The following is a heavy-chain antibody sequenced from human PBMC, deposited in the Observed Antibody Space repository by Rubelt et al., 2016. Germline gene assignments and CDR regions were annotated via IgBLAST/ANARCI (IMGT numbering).Heavy chain of an antibody. V-gene: IGHV1-8*01. J-gene: IGHJ4*02. Sequence: QVQLVQSGAEVKKAGASVKVSCKTSGYTFTNYDINWVRQATVQGLEWMGWMNPKIDKTAYAQSLQGRGTMTGDTPPGPAYMELGSLRPDDTAVYYCARAVRVGQLSWDYWGQGSLVTVSS. CDR1: GYTFTNYD. CDR3: ARAVRVGQLSWDY. D-gene: IGHD3-16*02. CDR2: MNPKIDKT.